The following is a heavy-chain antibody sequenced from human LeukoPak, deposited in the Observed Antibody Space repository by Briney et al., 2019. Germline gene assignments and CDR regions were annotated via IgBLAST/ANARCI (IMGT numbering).Heavy chain of an antibody. V-gene: IGHV4-38-2*02. CDR1: GYSISSGYH. CDR3: ARVDWNPDY. Sequence: SETLSLTCTVSGYSISSGYHWDWIRQPPGKGLEWIGSIHHSGSAYYNPSLKSRVTIPVDTSKNQFSLKLSSVTAADTAVYYCARVDWNPDYWGQGTLVTVSS. D-gene: IGHD1-1*01. CDR2: IHHSGSA. J-gene: IGHJ4*02.